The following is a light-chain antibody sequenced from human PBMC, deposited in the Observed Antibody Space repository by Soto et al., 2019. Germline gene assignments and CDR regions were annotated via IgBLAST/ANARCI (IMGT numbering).Light chain of an antibody. CDR1: QRVDRW. J-gene: IGKJ1*01. Sequence: DIQMTQSPATLSASVGDRVTITCRASQRVDRWLAWYQQKPGQAPKLLISDASTLESGVPSRFSGSGSVTEFTLTITSLQRDDFATYYCQQYKDYTYTFGQGTKVDNK. V-gene: IGKV1-5*01. CDR3: QQYKDYTYT. CDR2: DAS.